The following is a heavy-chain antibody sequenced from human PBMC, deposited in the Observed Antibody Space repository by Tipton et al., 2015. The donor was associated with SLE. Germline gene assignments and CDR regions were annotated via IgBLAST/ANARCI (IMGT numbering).Heavy chain of an antibody. V-gene: IGHV4-59*11. CDR3: AREVISQPFDL. Sequence: TLSLTCTVSGGSISSHYWSWIRQPPGKGLEWIGYIYYSGSTNCNPSLKSRVTISVDTSKNQFSLKLSSVTAADTAVYYCAREVISQPFDLWGRGTLVTVSS. CDR2: IYYSGST. J-gene: IGHJ2*01. D-gene: IGHD2-21*01. CDR1: GGSISSHY.